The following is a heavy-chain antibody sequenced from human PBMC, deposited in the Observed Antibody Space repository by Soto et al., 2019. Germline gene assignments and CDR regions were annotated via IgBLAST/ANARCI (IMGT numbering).Heavy chain of an antibody. CDR3: ARGDREDILVVVGARPGEYGIDI. D-gene: IGHD2-15*01. V-gene: IGHV3-30-3*01. CDR2: IAYAGSNA. CDR1: GFTFRNHA. J-gene: IGHJ6*02. Sequence: QVQLLESGGGVVQPGGSLRLSCAAYGFTFRNHAMHWVRQAPGKGLECLAVIAYAGSNAFYRDSVKGRFTVYRDKSKNTLYLHMDSLRSEDTGVYYCARGDREDILVVVGARPGEYGIDIWGQGTTVTVSS.